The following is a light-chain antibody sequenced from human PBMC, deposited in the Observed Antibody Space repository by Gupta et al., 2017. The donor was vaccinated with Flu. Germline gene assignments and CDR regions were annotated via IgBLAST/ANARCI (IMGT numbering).Light chain of an antibody. J-gene: IGLJ1*01. CDR2: EVS. V-gene: IGLV2-8*01. CDR3: SSYAGTNLGINTLYV. CDR1: SIDVGAYNY. Sequence: QSALTQPPSPSGSPGQSFAFSSMGPSIDVGAYNYVSWYHQHPGKAPKLMIYEVSKRPSGVPDRFSGSKSGNTASLTVSGLRAEDEADYYCSSYAGTNLGINTLYVFGTGTKVTVL.